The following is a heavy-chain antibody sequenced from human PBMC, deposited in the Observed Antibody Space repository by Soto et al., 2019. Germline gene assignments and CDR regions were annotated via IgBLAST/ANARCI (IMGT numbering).Heavy chain of an antibody. CDR1: GFTFGDYA. CDR2: IRSKAYGGTT. Sequence: GGSLRLSCTASGFTFGDYAMSWFRQAPGKGLEWVGFIRSKAYGGTTEYAASVKGRFTISRDDSKSIAYLQMNSLKTEDTAVYYCTRTYYDFWSGYYDDAFDIWGQGTMVTVSS. V-gene: IGHV3-49*03. J-gene: IGHJ3*02. D-gene: IGHD3-3*01. CDR3: TRTYYDFWSGYYDDAFDI.